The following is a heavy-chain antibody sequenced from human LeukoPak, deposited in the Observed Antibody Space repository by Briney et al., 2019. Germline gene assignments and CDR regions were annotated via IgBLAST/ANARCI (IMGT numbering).Heavy chain of an antibody. J-gene: IGHJ4*02. Sequence: SETLSLTCAVYGGSFSGYYWSWIRQPPEKGLEWIGEINHSGSTNYNPSLKSRVTISVDTSKNQFSLKLSSVTAADTAVYYCAREFRGDYYFDYWGQGTLVTVSS. D-gene: IGHD3-10*01. CDR1: GGSFSGYY. V-gene: IGHV4-34*01. CDR2: INHSGST. CDR3: AREFRGDYYFDY.